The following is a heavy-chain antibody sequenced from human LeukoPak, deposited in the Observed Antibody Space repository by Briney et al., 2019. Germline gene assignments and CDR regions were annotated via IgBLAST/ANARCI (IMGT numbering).Heavy chain of an antibody. CDR3: ARNNESYYYYYMDV. V-gene: IGHV4-59*11. Sequence: SEPLSLTCTVSGGSISSHYWSWLRQPPGKGLEWIGYIYYSGSTNYTPSLKSRVTISVDTSKNQFSLKLSSVTAADTAVYYCARNNESYYYYYMDVWGKGTTVTVSS. CDR2: IYYSGST. CDR1: GGSISSHY. D-gene: IGHD1-1*01. J-gene: IGHJ6*03.